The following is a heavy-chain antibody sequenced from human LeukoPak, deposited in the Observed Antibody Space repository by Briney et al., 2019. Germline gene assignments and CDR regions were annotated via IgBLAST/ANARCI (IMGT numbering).Heavy chain of an antibody. J-gene: IGHJ3*02. V-gene: IGHV3-66*01. CDR1: GFSFSSYW. CDR2: IYSGGST. Sequence: GGSLRLSCAASGFSFSSYWMSWVRQAPGKGLEWVSAIYSGGSTYYADSVKGRFTISRDNAKNSLYLQMNSLRAEDTAVYYCARGGVDDAFDIWGQGTMVTVSS. D-gene: IGHD1-26*01. CDR3: ARGGVDDAFDI.